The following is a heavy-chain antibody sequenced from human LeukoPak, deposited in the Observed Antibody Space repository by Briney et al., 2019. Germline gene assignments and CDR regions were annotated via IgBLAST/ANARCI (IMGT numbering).Heavy chain of an antibody. D-gene: IGHD2-15*01. Sequence: GGSLRLSCAASGFTFSDYSMNWVRQTPGKGLEWVASTSSGSSWIYYADSVKGRFTISRDNAKNSLYLQMNSLRAEDTALYYCARDLEGYCSGGSCYSFHYFDYWGQGTLVTVSS. CDR1: GFTFSDYS. CDR2: TSSGSSWI. V-gene: IGHV3-21*04. CDR3: ARDLEGYCSGGSCYSFHYFDY. J-gene: IGHJ4*02.